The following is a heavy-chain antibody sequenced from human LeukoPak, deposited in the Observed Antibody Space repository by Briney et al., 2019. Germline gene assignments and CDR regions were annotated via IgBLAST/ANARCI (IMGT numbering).Heavy chain of an antibody. J-gene: IGHJ3*02. Sequence: GGSLRLSCAASGFTFSTYSINWVRQAPGKGLEWVSGITSSSTIYHADSVKGRFTISRDNAKNSLYLQMNSLRAEDTAVYYCARPRDGYNLVAFDIWGQGTMVSVSS. CDR1: GFTFSTYS. CDR3: ARPRDGYNLVAFDI. D-gene: IGHD5-24*01. CDR2: ITSSSTI. V-gene: IGHV3-69-1*01.